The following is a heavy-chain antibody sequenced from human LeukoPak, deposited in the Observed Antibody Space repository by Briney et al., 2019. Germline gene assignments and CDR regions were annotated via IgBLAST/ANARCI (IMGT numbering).Heavy chain of an antibody. V-gene: IGHV1-24*01. D-gene: IGHD1-20*01. CDR3: ATVEAITGTTYDY. J-gene: IGHJ4*02. CDR2: FDPEDGET. CDR1: GYTLTELS. Sequence: ASVTLSCKVSGYTLTELSMHWVRQAPGKGLEWMGGFDPEDGETIYAQKFQGRVTMTEDTSTDTAYMELSSLRPEDTAVYYCATVEAITGTTYDYWGQGALVADSS.